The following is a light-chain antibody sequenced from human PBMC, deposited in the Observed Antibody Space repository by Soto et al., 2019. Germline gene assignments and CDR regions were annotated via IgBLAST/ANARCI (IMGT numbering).Light chain of an antibody. CDR1: RSFSSSY. CDR3: QQYGSSPPYT. V-gene: IGKV3-20*01. Sequence: EIVLTQSPDTVSLSPGERATLSCRASRSFSSSYLAWYQQKPGQAPRLVIYAASSRATGIPDRFSGSKSGTDFTLTICRLEPEDSAVYYCQQYGSSPPYTFGQGTKLEIK. CDR2: AAS. J-gene: IGKJ2*01.